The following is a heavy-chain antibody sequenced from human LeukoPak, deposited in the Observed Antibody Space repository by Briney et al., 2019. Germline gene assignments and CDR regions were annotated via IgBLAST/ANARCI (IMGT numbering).Heavy chain of an antibody. Sequence: ASVKVSCKASGYTFTGYYMHWVRQAPGQGLEWMGWINPNSGGTNYAQKFQGWVTMTRDTSISTAYMELSRLRSDDTAVYYCARDPGYGSSWLDYWGQGTLVTVSS. CDR2: INPNSGGT. D-gene: IGHD6-13*01. CDR1: GYTFTGYY. CDR3: ARDPGYGSSWLDY. V-gene: IGHV1-2*04. J-gene: IGHJ4*02.